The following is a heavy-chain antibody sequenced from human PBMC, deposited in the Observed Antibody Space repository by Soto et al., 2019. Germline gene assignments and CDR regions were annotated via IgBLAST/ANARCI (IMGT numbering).Heavy chain of an antibody. J-gene: IGHJ4*02. CDR3: ATAIVVPAAILKVGFDY. D-gene: IGHD2-2*02. V-gene: IGHV1-69*13. CDR1: GGTFSSYA. Sequence: SGKVSCKASGGTFSSYAISLLRQCAGRGLECMGGISPIFGTANYAQKFQGRVTITADESTSTAYMELSSLRSEDTAVYYCATAIVVPAAILKVGFDYWGQGTLVTVSS. CDR2: ISPIFGTA.